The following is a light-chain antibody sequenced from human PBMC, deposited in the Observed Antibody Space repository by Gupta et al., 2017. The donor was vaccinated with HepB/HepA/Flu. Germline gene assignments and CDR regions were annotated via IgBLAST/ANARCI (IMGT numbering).Light chain of an antibody. J-gene: IGLJ3*02. Sequence: NFVLTQPHSVSASPGKTVTISCTRSSGSIASNYVQWYQQRPGSSPTIVIYEDKQRPSGVPHRFSGSIDSSSNSASLTISGLKTEDEADYYCQSYDTTWVFGGGTRLTVL. CDR3: QSYDTTWV. V-gene: IGLV6-57*01. CDR2: EDK. CDR1: SGSIASNY.